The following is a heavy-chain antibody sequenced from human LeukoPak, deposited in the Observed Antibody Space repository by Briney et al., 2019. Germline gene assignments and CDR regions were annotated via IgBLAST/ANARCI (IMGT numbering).Heavy chain of an antibody. CDR2: SSSGGSVM. CDR1: GFTFSDYY. Sequence: PGGPLRLSCAASGFTFSDYYMSWIRQAPGKGLEWVSYSSSGGSVMYYTDSVKGRFTISRDNAKNSLYLQVNSLRAEDTAVYYCAGGGGSYYFDAWGQGTLVTVSS. D-gene: IGHD1-26*01. CDR3: AGGGGSYYFDA. J-gene: IGHJ4*02. V-gene: IGHV3-11*04.